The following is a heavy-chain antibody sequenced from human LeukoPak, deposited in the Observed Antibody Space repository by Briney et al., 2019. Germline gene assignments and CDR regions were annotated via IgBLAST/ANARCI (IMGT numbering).Heavy chain of an antibody. D-gene: IGHD5-12*01. J-gene: IGHJ4*02. Sequence: GGSLRLSCAASGVTFSGYSMSWVRRAPGMGLEWVSSISTSSSYIYYADSVKGRFTISRDNAKNSLYLQMNSLRAEDTAVYYCAREYSGYGDFDYWGQGTLVTVSS. CDR2: ISTSSSYI. CDR3: AREYSGYGDFDY. CDR1: GVTFSGYS. V-gene: IGHV3-21*01.